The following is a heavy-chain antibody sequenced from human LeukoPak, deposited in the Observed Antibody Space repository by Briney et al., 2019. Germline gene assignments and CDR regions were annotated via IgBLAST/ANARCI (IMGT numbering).Heavy chain of an antibody. CDR1: GLTFSSYN. CDR3: STESSAYFDC. J-gene: IGHJ4*02. D-gene: IGHD6-19*01. V-gene: IGHV3-23*01. Sequence: GGSLRLSCAASGLTFSSYNMNWVRQAPGKGLEWVSAISGSGGSTYYADSVKGRFTISRDDSKNTLYLLMNSLKTEDTAVYYCSTESSAYFDCWGQGALVTVSS. CDR2: ISGSGGST.